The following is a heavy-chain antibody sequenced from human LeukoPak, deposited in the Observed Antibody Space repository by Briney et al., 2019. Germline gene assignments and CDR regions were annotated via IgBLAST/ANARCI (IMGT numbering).Heavy chain of an antibody. V-gene: IGHV4-61*08. CDR1: GGSVSSGGYY. D-gene: IGHD2-2*02. CDR3: AREAIYPDY. CDR2: IYYSGST. J-gene: IGHJ4*02. Sequence: PSETLSLTCTVSGGSVSSGGYYWSWIRQPPGKGLEWIGYIYYSGSTNYNPSLKSRVTISVDTSKNQFSLKLSSVTAADTAVYYCAREAIYPDYWGQGTLVTVSS.